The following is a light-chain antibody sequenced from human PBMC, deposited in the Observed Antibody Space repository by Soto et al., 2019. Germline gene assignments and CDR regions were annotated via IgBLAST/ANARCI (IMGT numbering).Light chain of an antibody. J-gene: IGKJ1*01. CDR3: QQYNNWPQT. CDR1: QSVSNN. Sequence: EIVMTHSRAILSVSPLDRATLSCRAGQSVSNNLAWYQQTPGQAPRLLIYGASTRATGIPARFSGSGSGTEFTLTISSLQSEDFAVYYCQQYNNWPQTCGQGTKVDIK. V-gene: IGKV3-15*01. CDR2: GAS.